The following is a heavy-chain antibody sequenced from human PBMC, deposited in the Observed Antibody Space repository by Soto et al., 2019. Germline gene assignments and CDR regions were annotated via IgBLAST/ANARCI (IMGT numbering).Heavy chain of an antibody. J-gene: IGHJ5*02. D-gene: IGHD3-3*01. CDR3: ARGKIYDFWSGYGWCDP. V-gene: IGHV4-34*01. Sequence: QVQLQQWGAGLLKPSETLSLTCAVYGGSFSGYYWSWIRQPPGKGLAWIGEINHSGSTNYNPSLKSRVTISVDTSKHQFSLKLSSVTAAATAVYYCARGKIYDFWSGYGWCDPWGQGTLVTVSS. CDR1: GGSFSGYY. CDR2: INHSGST.